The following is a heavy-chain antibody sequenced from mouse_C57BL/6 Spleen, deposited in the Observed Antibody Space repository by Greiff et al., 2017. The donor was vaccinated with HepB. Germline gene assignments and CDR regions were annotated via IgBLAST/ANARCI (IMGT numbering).Heavy chain of an antibody. V-gene: IGHV3-6*01. CDR3: ARRGYYGPHAMDY. Sequence: EVQLQESGPGLVKPSQSLSLTCSVTGYSITSGYYWNWIRQFPGNKLEWMGYISYDGSNNYNPSLKNRISITRDTSKNQFFLKLNSVTTEDTATYYCARRGYYGPHAMDYWGQGTSVTVSS. CDR1: GYSITSGYY. CDR2: ISYDGSN. J-gene: IGHJ4*01. D-gene: IGHD1-2*01.